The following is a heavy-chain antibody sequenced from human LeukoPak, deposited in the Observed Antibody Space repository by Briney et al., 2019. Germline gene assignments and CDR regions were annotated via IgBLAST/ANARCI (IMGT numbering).Heavy chain of an antibody. CDR3: ARDLAGTTGWVDY. CDR1: GFTFSSYS. V-gene: IGHV3-21*01. J-gene: IGHJ4*02. CDR2: ISSSSSYI. D-gene: IGHD1-7*01. Sequence: GGSLRLSCAASGFTFSSYSMNWVRQAPGKGLEWVSSISSSSSYIYCADSVKGRFTISRDNAKNSLYLQMNSLRAEDTAVYYCARDLAGTTGWVDYWGQGTLVTVSS.